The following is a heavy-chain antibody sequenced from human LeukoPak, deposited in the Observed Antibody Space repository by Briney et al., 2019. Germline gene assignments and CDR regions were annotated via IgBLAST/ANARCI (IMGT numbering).Heavy chain of an antibody. V-gene: IGHV3-74*01. CDR3: AKWGGSSLDY. CDR1: GFTFSRYW. J-gene: IGHJ4*02. D-gene: IGHD6-13*01. CDR2: INGDGSST. Sequence: GGSLRLSCAASGFTFSRYWMHWVRQAPGKGLVWVSRINGDGSSTNYADSVKGRFTISRDNAKNTLYLQMNSLRAEDTAVYYCAKWGGSSLDYWGQGTLVTVSS.